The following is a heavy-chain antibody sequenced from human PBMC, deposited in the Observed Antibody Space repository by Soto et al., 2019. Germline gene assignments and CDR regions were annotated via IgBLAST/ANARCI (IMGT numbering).Heavy chain of an antibody. V-gene: IGHV4-59*08. D-gene: IGHD6-13*01. CDR3: ARLRYSSSWFHPYFDY. CDR2: IYDSGST. Sequence: QVQLQESGPGLVKPSETLSLTCTVSGGSISSYYWRWIRQPPGKGLEWIGYIYDSGSTNYNPSLKSRVTISVDTSKNQFSLTLSSVTAADTAVYYCARLRYSSSWFHPYFDYWGQGTLVTVSS. CDR1: GGSISSYY. J-gene: IGHJ4*02.